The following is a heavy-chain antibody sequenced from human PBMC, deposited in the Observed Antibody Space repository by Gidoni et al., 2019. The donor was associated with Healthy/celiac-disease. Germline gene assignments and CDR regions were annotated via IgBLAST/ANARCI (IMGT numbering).Heavy chain of an antibody. V-gene: IGHV4-39*01. CDR2: IYYSGST. CDR1: GGPISSSSYY. Sequence: QLQLQESGPGLVKPSETLSLTCTVAGGPISSSSYYWGWIRQPPGKGLEWIGSIYYSGSTYYNPSLKSRITISVDTSKNQFSLKLSSVTAADTAVYYCASWVRGYCSGGSCWDYWGQGTLVTVSS. J-gene: IGHJ4*02. D-gene: IGHD2-15*01. CDR3: ASWVRGYCSGGSCWDY.